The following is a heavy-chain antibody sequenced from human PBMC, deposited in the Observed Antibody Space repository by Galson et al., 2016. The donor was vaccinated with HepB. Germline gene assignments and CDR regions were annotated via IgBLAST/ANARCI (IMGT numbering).Heavy chain of an antibody. Sequence: CAISGDSVSSNSAVWNWIRQSPSRGLEWLGRTYYGSNWLSDYAASVRSRITVNADTPKDQFPLHLNSVTPDDTAVYSCARAGRRQVGTGDWFDSWGQGILVTVSS. J-gene: IGHJ5*01. V-gene: IGHV6-1*01. CDR3: ARAGRRQVGTGDWFDS. CDR2: TYYGSNWLS. CDR1: GDSVSSNSAV. D-gene: IGHD1-1*01.